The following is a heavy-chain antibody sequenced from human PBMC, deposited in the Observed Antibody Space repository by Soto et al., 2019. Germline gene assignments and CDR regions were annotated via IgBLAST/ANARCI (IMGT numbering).Heavy chain of an antibody. D-gene: IGHD2-2*01. J-gene: IGHJ4*02. CDR2: MNPNSGNT. V-gene: IGHV1-8*01. CDR3: EISGDCSSTSCPGGSY. Sequence: ASVKVSCKASGYTFTSYDINWVRQATGQGLEWMGWMNPNSGNTGYAQKFQGRVTMTRNTSISTAYMELSSLRSEDTAVYYCEISGDCSSTSCPGGSYWGQGTLVTVSS. CDR1: GYTFTSYD.